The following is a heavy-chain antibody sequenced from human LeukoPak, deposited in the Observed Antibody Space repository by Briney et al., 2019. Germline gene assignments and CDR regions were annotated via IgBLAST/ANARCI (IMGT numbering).Heavy chain of an antibody. V-gene: IGHV1-46*01. D-gene: IGHD2-8*01. CDR3: ARDNDFDY. CDR1: GYTFTDYF. J-gene: IGHJ4*02. Sequence: ASVKVSCKASGYTFTDYFMHWVRQAPGQGLEWMGIIYPGGGSTSYAQKFQGRVTMTRDMSTSTVYMELSSLRSEDTAVYYCARDNDFDYWGQGTLVTVSS. CDR2: IYPGGGST.